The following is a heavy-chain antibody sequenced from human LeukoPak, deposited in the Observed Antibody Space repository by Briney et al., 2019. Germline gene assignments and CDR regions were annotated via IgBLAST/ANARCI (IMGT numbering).Heavy chain of an antibody. CDR3: ARVPRDYSNYVSDY. J-gene: IGHJ4*02. V-gene: IGHV1-18*01. D-gene: IGHD4-11*01. Sequence: ASVKVSCKASGYTFTSYGISWVRQAPGQGLEWMGWISAYNGNTNYAQKLQGRVTMTTDTSTSTAYMELRSLRSDDTAVYYCARVPRDYSNYVSDYWGQGTLVTVSS. CDR2: ISAYNGNT. CDR1: GYTFTSYG.